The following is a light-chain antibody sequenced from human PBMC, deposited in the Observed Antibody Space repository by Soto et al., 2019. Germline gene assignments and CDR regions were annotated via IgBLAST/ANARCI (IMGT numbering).Light chain of an antibody. J-gene: IGKJ1*01. CDR3: QQYGNSPRT. Sequence: EIVVTQSPATLSGSPGERVTLSCRASQFVSSRLAWYQQRPGQVPRLLIYGASNRATGIPDRFSGSGSGTDFTLTISRLEPEDFAVYYCQQYGNSPRTFGQGTKVDIK. CDR1: QFVSSR. CDR2: GAS. V-gene: IGKV3-20*01.